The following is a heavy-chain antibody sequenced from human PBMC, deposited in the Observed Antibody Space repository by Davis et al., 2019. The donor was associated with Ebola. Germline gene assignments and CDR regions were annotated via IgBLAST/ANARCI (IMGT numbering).Heavy chain of an antibody. CDR1: GFTLNNYW. J-gene: IGHJ5*02. D-gene: IGHD2-2*01. Sequence: PGGSLRLSCAASGFTLNNYWIHWVRQAPGMGLVWVSRFKGDGSRAEYADSVRGRFTISRDNAKNTVYLQMDSLRVEDTAVYYCARAQDTIGHNWFDPWGQGTPVTVSS. CDR3: ARAQDTIGHNWFDP. V-gene: IGHV3-74*03. CDR2: FKGDGSRA.